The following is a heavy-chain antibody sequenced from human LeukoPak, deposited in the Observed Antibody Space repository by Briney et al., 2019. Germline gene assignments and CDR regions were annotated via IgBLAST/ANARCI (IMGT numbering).Heavy chain of an antibody. V-gene: IGHV4-34*01. J-gene: IGHJ4*02. Sequence: SETLSLTCAVYGGSFSGYYWSWIRQPPGKGLEWIGEINHSGSTNYNPSLKSRVTISVDTSENQFSLKLSSVTAADTAVYYCAGTTVTTGSDYWGQGTLVTVSS. CDR1: GGSFSGYY. CDR3: AGTTVTTGSDY. D-gene: IGHD4-17*01. CDR2: INHSGST.